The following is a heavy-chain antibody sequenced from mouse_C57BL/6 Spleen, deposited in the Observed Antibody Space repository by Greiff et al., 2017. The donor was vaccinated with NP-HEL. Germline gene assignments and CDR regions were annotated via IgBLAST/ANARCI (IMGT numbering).Heavy chain of an antibody. J-gene: IGHJ3*01. Sequence: EVQLQQSGAELVRPGASVKLSCTASGFNIKDYYMHWVKQRPEQGLEWIGRIDPEDGDTEYAPKFQGKATMTADTSSNTAYLQLSSLTSEDTAVYYCTTSYYDYEGFAYWGQGTLVTVSA. V-gene: IGHV14-1*01. CDR1: GFNIKDYY. CDR2: IDPEDGDT. CDR3: TTSYYDYEGFAY. D-gene: IGHD2-4*01.